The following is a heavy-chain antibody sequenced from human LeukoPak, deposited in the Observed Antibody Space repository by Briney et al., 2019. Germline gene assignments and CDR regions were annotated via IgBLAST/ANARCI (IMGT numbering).Heavy chain of an antibody. CDR1: GFTFSSYS. V-gene: IGHV3-48*01. CDR3: ARDHRWGFDY. D-gene: IGHD4-23*01. Sequence: GGSLRLSCAAYGFTFSSYSMNWVRQAPGKGLEWVSYIRTSSPTIYYADSVKGRFTISRDNAKNSLYLQMTSLRVEDTAIYYCARDHRWGFDYWGQGTLVTVSS. CDR2: IRTSSPTI. J-gene: IGHJ4*02.